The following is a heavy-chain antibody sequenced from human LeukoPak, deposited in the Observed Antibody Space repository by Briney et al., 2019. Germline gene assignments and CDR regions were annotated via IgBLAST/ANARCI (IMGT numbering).Heavy chain of an antibody. V-gene: IGHV1-2*02. J-gene: IGHJ6*03. CDR2: INPNSGGT. Sequence: ASVEVSCKASGYTFTGYYMHWVRQAPGQGLEWMGWINPNSGGTNYAQKFQGRVTMTRDTSISTAYMELSRLRSDDTAVYYCARDVLRSVYYMDVWGKGTTVTVSS. CDR3: ARDVLRSVYYMDV. CDR1: GYTFTGYY. D-gene: IGHD3-3*01.